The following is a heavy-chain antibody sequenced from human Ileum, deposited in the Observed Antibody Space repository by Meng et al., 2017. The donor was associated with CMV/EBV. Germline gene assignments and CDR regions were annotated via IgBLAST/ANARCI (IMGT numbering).Heavy chain of an antibody. V-gene: IGHV4-4*07. CDR1: GGPTSSDY. J-gene: IGHJ4*02. Sequence: DSGPGLRKPPEHLSLTLCVSGGPTSSDYWTWIRQPAGKGLEWIGRIYIRWRTNYNPSLKSRVTMSVDTSKNQFSLNLSSVTAADTAVYYCARGRATAFQSLDQDYFDYWGQGTLVTVSS. D-gene: IGHD5-12*01. CDR2: IYIRWRT. CDR3: ARGRATAFQSLDQDYFDY.